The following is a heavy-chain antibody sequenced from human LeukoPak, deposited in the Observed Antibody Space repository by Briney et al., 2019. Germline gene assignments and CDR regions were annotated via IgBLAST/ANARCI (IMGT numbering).Heavy chain of an antibody. D-gene: IGHD3-22*01. Sequence: ASVKVSCKASGYTFTDYGFTWVRQAPGQGLEWMGWINGYNGNTNYAQNFQGRVTMTTDTSTNTAYMELRSLRSDDTAVCYCARDNNYYDSGGYWRDEYWGQGTLVAVSS. J-gene: IGHJ4*02. CDR3: ARDNNYYDSGGYWRDEY. V-gene: IGHV1-18*01. CDR1: GYTFTDYG. CDR2: INGYNGNT.